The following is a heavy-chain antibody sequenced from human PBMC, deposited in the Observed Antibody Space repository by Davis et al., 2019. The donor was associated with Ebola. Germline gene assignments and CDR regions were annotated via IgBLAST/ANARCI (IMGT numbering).Heavy chain of an antibody. D-gene: IGHD3-22*01. V-gene: IGHV3-30*03. CDR1: GFTFSSYG. J-gene: IGHJ4*02. Sequence: GESLKISCAASGFTFSSYGMHWVRQAPGKGLEWVAVISYDGSNKYYADSVKGRFTISRDNSKNTLYLQMNSLRAEDTAVYYCARDVPYYYDSSGYFDYWGQGTLVTVSS. CDR3: ARDVPYYYDSSGYFDY. CDR2: ISYDGSNK.